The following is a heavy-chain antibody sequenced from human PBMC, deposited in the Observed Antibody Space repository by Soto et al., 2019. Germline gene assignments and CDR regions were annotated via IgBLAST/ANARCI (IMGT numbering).Heavy chain of an antibody. CDR3: ARVRYSRSFETSD. CDR1: GGSISSSNW. V-gene: IGHV4-4*02. CDR2: IYHSGST. Sequence: TLSLTCAVSGGSISSSNWWSWVRQPPGKGLEWIGEIYHSGSTNYNPSLKSRVTISVDKSKNQFSLKLSSVTAAETAVYYCARVRYSRSFETSDWGQGNLVTVSS. D-gene: IGHD6-13*01. J-gene: IGHJ4*02.